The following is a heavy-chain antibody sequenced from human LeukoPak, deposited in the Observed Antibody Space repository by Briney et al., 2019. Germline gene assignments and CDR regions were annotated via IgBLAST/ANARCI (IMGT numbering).Heavy chain of an antibody. Sequence: GGSLRLSCAASGFTFSNYAMSWVRQAPGKGLEWVSTISRGTATTYYADSVKGRFTISRDNSKNTLYLKMNSLRAEDTAVYYCAKLLSWYYFDYWGQGTLVTVSS. J-gene: IGHJ4*02. V-gene: IGHV3-23*01. CDR3: AKLLSWYYFDY. CDR1: GFTFSNYA. CDR2: ISRGTATT. D-gene: IGHD3-10*01.